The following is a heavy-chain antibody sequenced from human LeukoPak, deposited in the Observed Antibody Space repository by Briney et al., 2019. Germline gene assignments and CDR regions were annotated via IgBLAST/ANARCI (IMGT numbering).Heavy chain of an antibody. CDR1: SYIFPTYG. D-gene: IGHD3-16*01. V-gene: IGHV1-69*04. CDR3: TREGVYTPDPSSYHRHAFDV. CDR2: IIPTLDVA. J-gene: IGHJ3*01. Sequence: ASVKVSCKASSYIFPTYGVTWVRQAPGQGLEWMGRIIPTLDVANFAQKLKGRVTITADRSTNTAHLELSGLKSEDTAIYYCTREGVYTPDPSSYHRHAFDVWGKGTVVIVSS.